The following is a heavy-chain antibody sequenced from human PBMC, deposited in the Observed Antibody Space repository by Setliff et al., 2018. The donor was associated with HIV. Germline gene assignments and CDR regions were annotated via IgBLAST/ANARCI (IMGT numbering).Heavy chain of an antibody. CDR3: ARSSGRYSTSSLAF. J-gene: IGHJ4*02. D-gene: IGHD6-6*01. CDR2: ISHSGKS. CDR1: GGPFNFYF. V-gene: IGHV4-34*01. Sequence: ETLSLTCAVYGGPFNFYFWTWIRQTPGKGLEWIGDISHSGKSNYNPSLESRVTVSVDTSKNQFSLRLTSVTAADTAIYYCARSSGRYSTSSLAFWGQGTLVTVSS.